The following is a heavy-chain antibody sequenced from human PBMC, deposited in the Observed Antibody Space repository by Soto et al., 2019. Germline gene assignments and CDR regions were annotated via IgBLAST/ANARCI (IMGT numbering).Heavy chain of an antibody. CDR2: IYHSGST. J-gene: IGHJ4*02. V-gene: IGHV4-30-2*01. D-gene: IGHD3-10*01. Sequence: TSETLSLTCAVSGGSISSGGYSWSWIRQPPGKGLEWIGYIYHSGSTYYNPSLKSRVTISVDTSKNQFSLKLSSVTAADTAVYYCARHNYGSGSTYFDYWGQGTLVTVSS. CDR1: GGSISSGGYS. CDR3: ARHNYGSGSTYFDY.